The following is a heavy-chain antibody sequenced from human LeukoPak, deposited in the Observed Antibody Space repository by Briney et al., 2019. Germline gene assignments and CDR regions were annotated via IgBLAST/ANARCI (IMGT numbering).Heavy chain of an antibody. CDR2: ISVYDGNT. Sequence: GASVKVSCRASGYTFTNYGISWVRQAPGQGLERMGWISVYDGNTNYARKLQGRVTMTTDTSTRTAYMEPRSLTSDDTAVYYCAKNRGDFWSGYPQRQFDYWGQGTLVIVSS. J-gene: IGHJ4*02. CDR1: GYTFTNYG. V-gene: IGHV1-18*01. CDR3: AKNRGDFWSGYPQRQFDY. D-gene: IGHD3-3*01.